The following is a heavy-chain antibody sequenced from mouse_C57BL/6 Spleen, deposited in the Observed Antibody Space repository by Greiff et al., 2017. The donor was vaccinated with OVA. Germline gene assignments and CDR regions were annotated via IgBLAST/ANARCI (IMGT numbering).Heavy chain of an antibody. CDR1: GYTFTDYE. CDR2: IDPETGGT. CDR3: TRDLPHYAMDY. J-gene: IGHJ4*01. Sequence: VHLVESGAELVRPGASVTLSCKASGYTFTDYEMHWVKQTPVHGLEWIGAIDPETGGTAYNQKFKGKAILTADKSSSTAYMELRSLTSEDSAVYYCTRDLPHYAMDYWGQGTSVTVSS. V-gene: IGHV1-15*01.